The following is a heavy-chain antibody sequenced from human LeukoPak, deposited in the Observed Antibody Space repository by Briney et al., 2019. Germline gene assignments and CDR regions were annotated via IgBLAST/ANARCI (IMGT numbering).Heavy chain of an antibody. Sequence: ASVKVSCKASGYTFTSYYMHWVRQAPGQGLEWMGIINPSGGSTSYAQKFQGRVTMTRDTSTSTVYMELSSLRSEDTAVYYCARAAVLQYYYDSSGYYPHFDYWGQGTLVTVSS. CDR3: ARAAVLQYYYDSSGYYPHFDY. D-gene: IGHD3-22*01. CDR2: INPSGGST. J-gene: IGHJ4*02. V-gene: IGHV1-46*01. CDR1: GYTFTSYY.